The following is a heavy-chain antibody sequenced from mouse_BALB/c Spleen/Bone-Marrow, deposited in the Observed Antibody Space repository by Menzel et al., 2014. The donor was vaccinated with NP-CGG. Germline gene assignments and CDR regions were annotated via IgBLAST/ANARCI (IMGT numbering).Heavy chain of an antibody. CDR3: ARDVGYGNYFVY. CDR2: SRNKAKHYTT. V-gene: IGHV7-1*02. J-gene: IGHJ3*01. CDR1: GFTFSDFY. Sequence: EVQGVESGGGLVQPGDSLRLSCATSGFTFSDFYMEWVRQPPGKRLEWIAASRNKAKHYTTEYSASVKGRFIVSRDTSQSIPYLQMNALRAEDTAIYYCARDVGYGNYFVYWGQGTLVTVSA. D-gene: IGHD2-10*02.